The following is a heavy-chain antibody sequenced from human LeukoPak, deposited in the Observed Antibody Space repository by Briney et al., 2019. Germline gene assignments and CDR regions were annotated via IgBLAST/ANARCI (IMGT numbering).Heavy chain of an antibody. Sequence: SETLSLTCTVSGGSISNYYWSWIRQPPGKGLEGIAYIFDSGDTRYNPSLKSRVTISVDTSKNQFSLKLNSVTAADTAVYYCARHPLRGGFDYWGQGTLVTVSS. CDR3: ARHPLRGGFDY. CDR2: IFDSGDT. CDR1: GGSISNYY. V-gene: IGHV4-59*08. J-gene: IGHJ4*02.